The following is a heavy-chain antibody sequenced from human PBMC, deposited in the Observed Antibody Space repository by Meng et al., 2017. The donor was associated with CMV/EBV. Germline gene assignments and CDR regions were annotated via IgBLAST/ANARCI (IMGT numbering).Heavy chain of an antibody. CDR1: GYTFTSYD. CDR3: ARDLLAARRGYYYGMDV. CDR2: MNPNSGNT. Sequence: ASVKVSCKASGYTFTSYDINWVRQATGQGLEWMGWMNPNSGNTGYAQKFQGRVTITRNTSISTAYMELSSLRSEDTAVYYCARDLLAARRGYYYGMDVWGQGTTVTVSS. V-gene: IGHV1-8*03. D-gene: IGHD6-6*01. J-gene: IGHJ6*02.